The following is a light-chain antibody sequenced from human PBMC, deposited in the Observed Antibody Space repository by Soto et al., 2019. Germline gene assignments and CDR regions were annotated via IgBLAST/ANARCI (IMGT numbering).Light chain of an antibody. Sequence: EVVMTQSPVTLSVSPGERATLSCRASQSVGGGLAWYQQTPGQTPRLLIYGAVTRATGVAARFSGAGSGTEFTLTVDSLQSEDVAIYYCQQYNAWPRTFGQGTKLEI. CDR2: GAV. J-gene: IGKJ2*01. CDR1: QSVGGG. V-gene: IGKV3-15*01. CDR3: QQYNAWPRT.